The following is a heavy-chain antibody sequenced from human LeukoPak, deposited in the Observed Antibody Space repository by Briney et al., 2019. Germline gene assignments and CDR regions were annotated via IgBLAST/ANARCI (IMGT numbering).Heavy chain of an antibody. V-gene: IGHV4-34*01. D-gene: IGHD3-10*01. CDR1: GGSFSGYY. CDR2: INHSGST. Sequence: SETLSLTCAVYGGSFSGYYWSWIRQPPGKGLEWIGEINHSGSTNYNPSLKSRVTISVDTSKNQFSLKLSSVTAADTAVYYCASLVVRGVIDYWGQGALVTVSS. CDR3: ASLVVRGVIDY. J-gene: IGHJ4*02.